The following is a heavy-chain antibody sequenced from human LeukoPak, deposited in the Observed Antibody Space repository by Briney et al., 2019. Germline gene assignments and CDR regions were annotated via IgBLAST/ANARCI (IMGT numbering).Heavy chain of an antibody. D-gene: IGHD4-23*01. CDR3: AKDLLVDDYGGKGAFDY. Sequence: GRSLRLSCAASGFTFSSYAMHWVRQAPGKGLEWVAVISYDGSNKYYADSVKGRFTISRDNSKNTLYLQMNSLRAEDTAVYYCAKDLLVDDYGGKGAFDYWGQGTLVTVSS. CDR2: ISYDGSNK. V-gene: IGHV3-30-3*01. CDR1: GFTFSSYA. J-gene: IGHJ4*02.